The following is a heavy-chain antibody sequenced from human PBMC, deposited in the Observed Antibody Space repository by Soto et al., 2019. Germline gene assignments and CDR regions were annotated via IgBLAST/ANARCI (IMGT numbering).Heavy chain of an antibody. CDR1: GYTFTSYG. J-gene: IGHJ3*01. D-gene: IGHD3-10*01. Sequence: ALVKVSCKASGYTFTSYGISWVRQAPGQGLERMGWISAYNGNTNYAQKLQGRVTMTTDTSTSTAYIELRSLRSADTAVYYCARSLLLSLGYYYCSGSQINAFYFWGQGTMVTVSS. V-gene: IGHV1-18*01. CDR2: ISAYNGNT. CDR3: ARSLLLSLGYYYCSGSQINAFYF.